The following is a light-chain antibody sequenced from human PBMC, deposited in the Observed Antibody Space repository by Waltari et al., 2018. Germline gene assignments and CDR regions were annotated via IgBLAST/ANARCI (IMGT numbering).Light chain of an antibody. CDR3: QQYNNWPPIT. CDR2: GAS. CDR1: QSVSSN. Sequence: ETVITQSPATPSVSPGERATLSCRASQSVSSNLAWYQQKPGQAPRLLIYGASTRATGIPARFSGSGSGTEFTLTISSLQSEDFAVYYCQQYNNWPPITFGQGTRLEIK. J-gene: IGKJ5*01. V-gene: IGKV3-15*01.